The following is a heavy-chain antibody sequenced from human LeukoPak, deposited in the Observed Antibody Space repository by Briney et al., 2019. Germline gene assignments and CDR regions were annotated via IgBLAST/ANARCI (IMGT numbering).Heavy chain of an antibody. V-gene: IGHV3-48*02. CDR2: MSSSSSTI. D-gene: IGHD6-6*01. CDR1: GFTFSSCT. CDR3: AKDEHLVDYYYYYMDV. Sequence: GGSLRLSCAASGFTFSSCTMNWVRQAPGKGLEWVSYMSSSSSTIYYADSVKGRFTISRDNARNSLYLQMNSLRDEDTAVYYCAKDEHLVDYYYYYMDVWGKGTTVTVSS. J-gene: IGHJ6*03.